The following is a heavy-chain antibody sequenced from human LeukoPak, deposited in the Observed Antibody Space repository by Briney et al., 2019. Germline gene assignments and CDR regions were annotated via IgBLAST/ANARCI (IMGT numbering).Heavy chain of an antibody. J-gene: IGHJ4*02. D-gene: IGHD5-18*01. CDR3: ARDLGGYSYGYPPLDY. Sequence: GGSLRLSCAASGFTFSDYYMSWIRQAPGKGLEWVSYISSSGSTIYYADSVKGRFTISRDNAKNSLYLQMNSLRAEDTALYYCARDLGGYSYGYPPLDYWGQGTLVTVSS. CDR2: ISSSGSTI. CDR1: GFTFSDYY. V-gene: IGHV3-11*01.